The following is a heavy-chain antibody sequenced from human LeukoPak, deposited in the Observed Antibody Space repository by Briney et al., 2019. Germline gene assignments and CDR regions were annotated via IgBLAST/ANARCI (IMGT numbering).Heavy chain of an antibody. Sequence: ASVKVSCKASGYTFTGYYMHWVRQAPGQGLEWMGWINPNSGGTNYAQKFQGRVTMTRDTSISSAYMELSRLRSDDTAVYYCAREPQSARYYFDYWGQGTLVTVSS. J-gene: IGHJ4*02. CDR3: AREPQSARYYFDY. CDR1: GYTFTGYY. V-gene: IGHV1-2*02. CDR2: INPNSGGT. D-gene: IGHD4-4*01.